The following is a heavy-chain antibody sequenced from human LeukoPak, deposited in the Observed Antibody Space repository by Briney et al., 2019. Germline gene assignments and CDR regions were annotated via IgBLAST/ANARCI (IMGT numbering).Heavy chain of an antibody. J-gene: IGHJ6*03. Sequence: GGSLRLSCAASGFTFSSYSMNWVRQAPGKGLEWVSSISSSSSYIYYADSVKGRFTISRDNAKNSLYLQMNSLRAEDTAVYYCARDRSYGSGSYYYYMDVWGKGTTVTVSS. V-gene: IGHV3-21*01. CDR1: GFTFSSYS. CDR3: ARDRSYGSGSYYYYMDV. CDR2: ISSSSSYI. D-gene: IGHD3-10*01.